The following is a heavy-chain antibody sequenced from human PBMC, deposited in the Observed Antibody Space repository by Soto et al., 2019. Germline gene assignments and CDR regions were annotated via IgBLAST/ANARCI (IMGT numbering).Heavy chain of an antibody. V-gene: IGHV4-59*08. CDR3: ARHSYYYGSTYGCWLDP. J-gene: IGHJ5*02. CDR1: GDSISTFY. CDR2: IYDSGSP. D-gene: IGHD3-10*01. Sequence: SETLSLTCTVSGDSISTFYWTWIRQPPGKGLEWIGYIYDSGSPSYNPSLKSRVTISVDTSKNQFSLKLSSVTAADTAVYYCARHSYYYGSTYGCWLDPWGQGTLVTVSS.